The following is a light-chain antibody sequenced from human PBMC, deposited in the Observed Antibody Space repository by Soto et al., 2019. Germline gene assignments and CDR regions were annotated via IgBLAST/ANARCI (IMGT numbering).Light chain of an antibody. CDR1: QAIAKY. V-gene: IGKV1-27*01. CDR3: QTYRSVHPS. CDR2: LAS. Sequence: DIQMTQSPSSLSASIGDRVTITCRASQAIAKYLAWYQQKPGKVPRPLIFLASSLQPGVPSRFSGSGYGTDFTLTINTLQPEDVATYYCQTYRSVHPSFGGGTKVEIK. J-gene: IGKJ4*01.